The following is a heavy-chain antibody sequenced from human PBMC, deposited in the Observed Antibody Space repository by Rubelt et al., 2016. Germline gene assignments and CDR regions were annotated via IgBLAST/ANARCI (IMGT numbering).Heavy chain of an antibody. D-gene: IGHD2-21*02. CDR1: GYTFTSYY. J-gene: IGHJ4*02. Sequence: QVQLVQSGAEAKKPGSSVKVSCKASGYTFTSYYMHWVRQAPGQGLEWMGIINPSGGSTSYAQKFQGRGTMTRDTATSTVYMELSSLRSEDTAVYYCARAVECRLGGGCYLAPFDYWGQGTLVTVSS. CDR3: ARAVECRLGGGCYLAPFDY. CDR2: INPSGGST. V-gene: IGHV1-46*01.